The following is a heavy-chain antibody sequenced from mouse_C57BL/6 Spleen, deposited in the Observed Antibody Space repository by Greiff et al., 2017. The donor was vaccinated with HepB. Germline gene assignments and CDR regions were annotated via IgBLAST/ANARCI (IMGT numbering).Heavy chain of an antibody. CDR2: IYIGNGYT. V-gene: IGHV1-58*01. Sequence: EVKVVESGAELVRPGSSVKMSCKTSGYTFTSYGINWVKQRPGQGLEWIGYIYIGNGYTEYNEKFKGKATLTSDTSSSTAYMQLSSLTSEDSAIYFCARDAYGNYQAWFAYWGQGTLVTVSA. CDR3: ARDAYGNYQAWFAY. CDR1: GYTFTSYG. D-gene: IGHD2-10*02. J-gene: IGHJ3*01.